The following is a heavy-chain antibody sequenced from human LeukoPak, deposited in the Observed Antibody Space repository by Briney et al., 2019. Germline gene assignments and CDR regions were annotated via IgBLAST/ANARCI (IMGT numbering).Heavy chain of an antibody. V-gene: IGHV1-18*01. Sequence: ASVKVSCKASGYTFTSYGISWVRQAPGQGVEWEGWISAYNGNTNYAQKLLGRVTMTPATYTSTAYMELRSLRSDHTAVYYCARAPAPTYYYDSSGYYYDYWGQGTLVTVSS. CDR3: ARAPAPTYYYDSSGYYYDY. D-gene: IGHD3-22*01. J-gene: IGHJ4*02. CDR1: GYTFTSYG. CDR2: ISAYNGNT.